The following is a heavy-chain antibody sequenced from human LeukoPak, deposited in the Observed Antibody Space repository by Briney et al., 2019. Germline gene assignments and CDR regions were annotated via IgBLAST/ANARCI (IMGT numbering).Heavy chain of an antibody. CDR1: GFTFSSYG. CDR3: AKAYHRGTAAAGTLSAEYFQH. Sequence: GGSLRLSCAASGFTFSSYGMHWVRQAPGKGLEWVAFIRYDGSNKYYADSVKGRFTISRDNSKNTLYLQMNSLRAEDTAVYYCAKAYHRGTAAAGTLSAEYFQHWGQGTLVTVPS. V-gene: IGHV3-30*02. J-gene: IGHJ1*01. D-gene: IGHD6-13*01. CDR2: IRYDGSNK.